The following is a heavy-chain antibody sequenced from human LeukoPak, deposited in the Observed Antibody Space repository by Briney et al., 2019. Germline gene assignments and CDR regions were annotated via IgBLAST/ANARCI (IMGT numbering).Heavy chain of an antibody. Sequence: SETLSLTCAVYGGSFSGYYWSWIRQPPGKGLEWIGEINHSGGTNYNPSLKSRVTISVDTSKNQFSLKLSSVTAADTAVYYCARGPKGYYGSGSYYKPPFGYWGQGTLVTVSS. CDR1: GGSFSGYY. CDR2: INHSGGT. D-gene: IGHD3-10*01. J-gene: IGHJ4*02. V-gene: IGHV4-34*01. CDR3: ARGPKGYYGSGSYYKPPFGY.